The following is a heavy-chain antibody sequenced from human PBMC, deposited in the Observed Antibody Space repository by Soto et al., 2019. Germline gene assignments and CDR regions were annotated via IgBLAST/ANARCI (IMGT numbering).Heavy chain of an antibody. Sequence: QVQLVESGGGVVQPGRSLRLSCAASGFTFSSYGMHWVRQAPGKGLEWVAVIWYDGSNKYYADSVKGRFTISRDNSKNTLYLQMNSLRAEDTAVYYCARVYGDSSGYYCDYWGQGTLVTVSS. J-gene: IGHJ4*02. CDR3: ARVYGDSSGYYCDY. CDR1: GFTFSSYG. D-gene: IGHD3-22*01. CDR2: IWYDGSNK. V-gene: IGHV3-33*01.